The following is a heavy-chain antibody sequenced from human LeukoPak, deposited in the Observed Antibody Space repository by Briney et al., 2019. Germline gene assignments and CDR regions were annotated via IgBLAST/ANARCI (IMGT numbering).Heavy chain of an antibody. J-gene: IGHJ4*02. CDR2: ISYDGSNK. CDR3: ARGDYVWGSYRYPIDY. CDR1: GFTFSSYA. D-gene: IGHD3-16*02. Sequence: GGSLRLSCAASGFTFSSYAMHWVRQAPGRGLEWVAVISYDGSNKYYADSVKGRFTISRDNSKNTLYLQMNSLRAEDTAVYYCARGDYVWGSYRYPIDYWGQGTLVTVSS. V-gene: IGHV3-30-3*01.